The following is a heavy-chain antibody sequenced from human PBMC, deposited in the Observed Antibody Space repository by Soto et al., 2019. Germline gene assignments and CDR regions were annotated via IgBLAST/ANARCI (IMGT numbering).Heavy chain of an antibody. D-gene: IGHD4-17*01. CDR1: GYTFTSYG. CDR2: ISAYNGNT. CDR3: ARAYGDYVGVSYNWFDP. V-gene: IGHV1-18*01. J-gene: IGHJ5*02. Sequence: ASVKVSCKASGYTFTSYGISWVRQAPGQGLEWMGWISAYNGNTNYVQKLQGRVTMTTDTSTSTAYMELRSLRSDDTAVYYCARAYGDYVGVSYNWFDPWGQGTLVTVS.